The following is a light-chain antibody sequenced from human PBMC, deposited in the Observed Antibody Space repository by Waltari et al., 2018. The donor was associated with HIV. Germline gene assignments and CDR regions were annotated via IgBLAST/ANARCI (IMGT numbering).Light chain of an antibody. V-gene: IGKV3-15*01. J-gene: IGKJ2*01. Sequence: EIVMTQSPPTLSVSPGQRVTLSCRASQSISAKVAWYQQRPGQAPRILIYEVGTRPTGIPARFSGSGAGTEFTLTISSLQSEDFATYFCQQYDSGPRGITVGQGTMLEIK. CDR2: EVG. CDR3: QQYDSGPRGIT. CDR1: QSISAK.